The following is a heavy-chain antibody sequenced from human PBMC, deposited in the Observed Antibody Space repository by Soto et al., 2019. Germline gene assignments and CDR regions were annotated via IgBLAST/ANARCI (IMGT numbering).Heavy chain of an antibody. D-gene: IGHD3-9*01. CDR1: GFTFSNAW. CDR3: XXXXDIXTGLTFDY. Sequence: EVQLVESGGGLVKPGGSLRLSCAASGFTFSNAWMSWVRQAPGKGLEWVGRIKSKTDGGTTDYAAPVKGRFTISRXDSXXXXXXXXXXXXXXXXXXXXXXXXXDIXTGLTFDYXXXGXXVTVSX. J-gene: IGHJ4*01. V-gene: IGHV3-15*01. CDR2: IKSKTDGGTT.